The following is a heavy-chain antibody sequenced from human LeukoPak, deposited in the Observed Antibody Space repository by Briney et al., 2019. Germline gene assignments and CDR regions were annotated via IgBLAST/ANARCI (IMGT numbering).Heavy chain of an antibody. CDR1: GSSISNYS. Sequence: SETPSLPCTVSGSSISNYSWTWIRQPAGKGLEWIGRIYTSGGTNYNPSLKTRVTMSVDASKNQVSLKLSSVTAADTAMDYCARAAEYSSRWRLFDYSGQ. D-gene: IGHD6-19*01. CDR3: ARAAEYSSRWRLFDY. V-gene: IGHV4-4*07. J-gene: IGHJ4*02. CDR2: IYTSGGT.